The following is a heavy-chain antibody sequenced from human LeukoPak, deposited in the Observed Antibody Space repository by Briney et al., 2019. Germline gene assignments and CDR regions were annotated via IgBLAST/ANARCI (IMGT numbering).Heavy chain of an antibody. Sequence: SETLSLTCAVSGGSISSYYRSWIGQPAGKGLEWIGRIYTSGSTNYNPSLKSRVTMSVDTSKNQFSLKLSSVTAADTAVYYCARAVEMATISLADAFDIWGQGTMVTVSS. D-gene: IGHD5-24*01. CDR3: ARAVEMATISLADAFDI. CDR1: GGSISSYY. V-gene: IGHV4-4*07. J-gene: IGHJ3*02. CDR2: IYTSGST.